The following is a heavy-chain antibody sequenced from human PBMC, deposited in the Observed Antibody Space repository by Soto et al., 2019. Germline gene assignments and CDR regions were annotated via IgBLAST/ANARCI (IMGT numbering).Heavy chain of an antibody. V-gene: IGHV1-69*01. J-gene: IGHJ4*02. CDR3: ATNEGRDGYSFDY. CDR2: IIPIFGTP. Sequence: QVQLVQSGAEVKKPGSSVKVSCKASGVTFSRQDMRWVRQAPGQGLEWMGGIIPIFGTPQYAEKFQDRVTITGDESTSTAYIELSSLTSGETAVYYCATNEGRDGYSFDYWGQGPLVTVSS. CDR1: GVTFSRQD. D-gene: IGHD5-12*01.